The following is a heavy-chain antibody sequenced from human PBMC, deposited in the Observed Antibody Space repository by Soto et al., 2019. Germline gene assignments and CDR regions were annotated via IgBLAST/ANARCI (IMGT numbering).Heavy chain of an antibody. Sequence: EVQLVESGGGLVQPGGSLRLSCAASGFTLRDYWMSWVRQAPGKGLEWVAKIKQDGSEIYYVDSVEGRFTISRDNAKNSLFLQMNSLRAEDTAVYYCLITTSAFDIWGQGTLVTVSS. CDR1: GFTLRDYW. D-gene: IGHD4-4*01. V-gene: IGHV3-7*01. J-gene: IGHJ3*02. CDR2: IKQDGSEI. CDR3: LITTSAFDI.